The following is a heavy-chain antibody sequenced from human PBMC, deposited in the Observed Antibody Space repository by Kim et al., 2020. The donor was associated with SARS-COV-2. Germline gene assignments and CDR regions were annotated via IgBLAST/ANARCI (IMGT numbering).Heavy chain of an antibody. CDR2: IIPILGIA. V-gene: IGHV1-69*02. CDR1: GGTFSSYT. D-gene: IGHD2-15*01. Sequence: SVKVSCKASGGTFSSYTISWVRQAPGQGLEWMGRIIPILGIANYAQKFQGRVTITADKSTSTAYMELSSLRSEDTAVYYCARGYCSGGSCYTHFDYWGQGTLVTGSS. CDR3: ARGYCSGGSCYTHFDY. J-gene: IGHJ4*02.